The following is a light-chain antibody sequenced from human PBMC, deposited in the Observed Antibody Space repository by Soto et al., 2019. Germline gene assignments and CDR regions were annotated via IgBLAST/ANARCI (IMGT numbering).Light chain of an antibody. J-gene: IGLJ1*01. CDR2: DNT. V-gene: IGLV1-40*01. CDR1: SSNIGAGYD. Sequence: QSVLTQPPSVSGAPGQRVTISCTGSSSNIGAGYDVSWYQQLPGTAPKFLIYDNTDRPSGVPDRFSGSKSGTSASLAITGLQAEDEADYYCQSYDSSLSGYVFGTGTKVTVL. CDR3: QSYDSSLSGYV.